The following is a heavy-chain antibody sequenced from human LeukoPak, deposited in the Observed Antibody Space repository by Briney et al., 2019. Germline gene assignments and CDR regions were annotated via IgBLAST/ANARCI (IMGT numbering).Heavy chain of an antibody. CDR3: AKSLVGRLYYYYMDV. D-gene: IGHD3-16*01. V-gene: IGHV3-23*01. J-gene: IGHJ6*03. CDR2: ISGSGGST. Sequence: GGSLRLSCAASGFTFSSYAMSWVRQAPGKGLEWVSAISGSGGSTYYADSVKGRFTISRDNSKNTLYLQMNSLRAEDTAVYYCAKSLVGRLYYYYMDVWGEGTTVTVSS. CDR1: GFTFSSYA.